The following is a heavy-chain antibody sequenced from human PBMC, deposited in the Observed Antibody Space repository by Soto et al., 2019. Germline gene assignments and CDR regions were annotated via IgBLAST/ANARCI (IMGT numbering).Heavy chain of an antibody. CDR1: GITFSSDW. V-gene: IGHV3-74*02. CDR2: VKTDGST. Sequence: EVQLEESGGDLVQPGGSLRLSCAASGITFSSDWMHWVRQAPGKGLVWVSRVKTDGSTYYADSVKGRFTIFRDNAKNTLYLQMNSLTVEDTAAYYCARGIRGHYAFDVWGQGTMVTVSS. J-gene: IGHJ3*01. D-gene: IGHD5-12*01. CDR3: ARGIRGHYAFDV.